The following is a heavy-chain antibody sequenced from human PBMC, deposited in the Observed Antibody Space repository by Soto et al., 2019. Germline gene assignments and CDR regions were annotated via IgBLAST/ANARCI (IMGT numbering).Heavy chain of an antibody. CDR2: MNANVDAT. J-gene: IGHJ5*02. D-gene: IGHD3-10*01. CDR3: AREVVDGSSLWLDP. CDR1: GFTFSTND. V-gene: IGHV1-8*01. Sequence: EASVKGSCKASGFTFSTNDINWVRQAPGQGLQWMGWMNANVDATDSPQEFKGRVTMTWNASISTAYMELSNLKSDDTAVYYCAREVVDGSSLWLDPWGQGTLVTVSS.